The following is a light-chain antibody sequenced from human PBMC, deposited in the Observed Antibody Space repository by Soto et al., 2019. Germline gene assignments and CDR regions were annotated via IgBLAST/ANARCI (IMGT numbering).Light chain of an antibody. CDR3: QQAYSLPVT. Sequence: DIQLTQSPSSVSASVGDRVTLTCRASQGISNWLAWYQQKPGKAPKLLISAASTLQGGVQSRFSGSFSGTDFTLTITSLQAEDFATYFCQQAYSLPVTFGQGTKLEIK. V-gene: IGKV1-12*01. CDR1: QGISNW. CDR2: AAS. J-gene: IGKJ2*01.